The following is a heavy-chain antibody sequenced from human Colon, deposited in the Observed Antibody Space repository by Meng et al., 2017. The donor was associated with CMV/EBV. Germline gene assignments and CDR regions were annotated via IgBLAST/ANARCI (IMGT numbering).Heavy chain of an antibody. D-gene: IGHD5-24*01. Sequence: VQLQQWGGGLLRPSEALSPTCTVDCGSLSCYYWTWIRQPPGKGLEWIGEIHHSGSTFYNPSLNNRVSISVDTSKNQFSLNLRSVTAADTAVYYCSRGADPYKSGIYWGQGALVTVSS. J-gene: IGHJ4*02. V-gene: IGHV4-34*01. CDR1: CGSLSCYY. CDR3: SRGADPYKSGIY. CDR2: IHHSGST.